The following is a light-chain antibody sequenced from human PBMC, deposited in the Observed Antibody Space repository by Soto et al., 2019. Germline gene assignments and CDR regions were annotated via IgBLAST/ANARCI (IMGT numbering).Light chain of an antibody. CDR3: SSYTSSSTYV. CDR2: EVS. Sequence: QSVLTQPPSVSGSPGQSVTISCTGTSSDVGSYNRVSWYQQPPGTAPELMIYEVSNRPSGVPDRFSGSKSGNTASLTISGLQAEDEADYYCSSYTSSSTYVFVTGTKVTVL. CDR1: SSDVGSYNR. V-gene: IGLV2-18*02. J-gene: IGLJ1*01.